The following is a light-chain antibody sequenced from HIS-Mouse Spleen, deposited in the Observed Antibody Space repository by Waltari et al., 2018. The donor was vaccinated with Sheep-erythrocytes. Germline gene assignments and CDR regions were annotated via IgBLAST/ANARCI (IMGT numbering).Light chain of an antibody. Sequence: QSALTQPPSASRSPGPSVTISCTGTSSDVGGYNHVSWYQQHPGKAPKLMIYDVSKRPSGVPDRFSGSKSGNTASLTISGLQAEDEADYYCCSYAGSYNHVFATGTKVTVL. CDR2: DVS. J-gene: IGLJ1*01. CDR1: SSDVGGYNH. V-gene: IGLV2-8*02. CDR3: CSYAGSYNHV.